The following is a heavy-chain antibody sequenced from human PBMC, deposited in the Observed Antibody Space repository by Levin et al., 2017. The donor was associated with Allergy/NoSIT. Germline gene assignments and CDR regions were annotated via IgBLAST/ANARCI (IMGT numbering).Heavy chain of an antibody. J-gene: IGHJ3*01. V-gene: IGHV3-23*01. D-gene: IGHD2-21*01. CDR1: GFTFSSYA. CDR3: AKDREDPGVADALDF. CDR2: ISGSGDST. Sequence: PGGSLRLSCAASGFTFSSYAMSWVRQAPGKGLEWVSTISGSGDSTFYADSVRGRFTISRDNSKSTVFLHINSLRGEDTATYYCAKDREDPGVADALDFWGQGTMVTVSS.